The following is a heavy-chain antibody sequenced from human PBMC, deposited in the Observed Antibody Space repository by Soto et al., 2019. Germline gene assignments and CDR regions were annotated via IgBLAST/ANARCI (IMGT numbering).Heavy chain of an antibody. J-gene: IGHJ4*02. Sequence: KQSQTLSLTCAISGDSVSSNSAAWNWIRQSPSRGLEWLGRTYYRSKWYNDYAVSVKSRITINPDTSKNQFSLQLNSVTPEDTAVYYCARARRGDAVAARDIHKWVFDYWGQGTLVTVSS. V-gene: IGHV6-1*01. CDR1: GDSVSSNSAA. CDR2: TYYRSKWYN. D-gene: IGHD6-19*01. CDR3: ARARRGDAVAARDIHKWVFDY.